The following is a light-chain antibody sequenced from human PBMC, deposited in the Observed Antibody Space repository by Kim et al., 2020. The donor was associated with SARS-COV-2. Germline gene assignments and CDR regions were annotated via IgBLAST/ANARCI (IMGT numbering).Light chain of an antibody. CDR2: AAS. J-gene: IGKJ2*01. Sequence: DIQLTQSPSFLSACVGDRVTITCRASQGISSYLAWYQQKPGKAPKLLIYAASTLQSGVPSRFSGSGSGTEFTLTISSLQPEDFATYYCKLLKIYPHTFGQETNL. V-gene: IGKV1-9*01. CDR3: KLLKIYPHT. CDR1: QGISSY.